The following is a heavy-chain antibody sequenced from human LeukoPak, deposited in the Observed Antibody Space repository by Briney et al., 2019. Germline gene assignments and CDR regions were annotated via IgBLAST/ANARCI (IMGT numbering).Heavy chain of an antibody. J-gene: IGHJ4*02. CDR1: GYTFTSYD. V-gene: IGHV1-2*02. Sequence: ASVKVSCKASGYTFTSYDINWVRQAPGQGLEWMGWINPNSGGTNYAQKFQGRVTMTRDTSISTAYMELSRLRSDDTAVYYCARRGIAAAGIDYWGQGTLVTVSS. CDR3: ARRGIAAAGIDY. D-gene: IGHD6-13*01. CDR2: INPNSGGT.